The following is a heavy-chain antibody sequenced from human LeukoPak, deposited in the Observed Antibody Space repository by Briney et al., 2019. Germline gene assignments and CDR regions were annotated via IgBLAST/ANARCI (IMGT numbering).Heavy chain of an antibody. J-gene: IGHJ4*02. D-gene: IGHD4-17*01. CDR2: INHSGST. Sequence: KPSETLSLTCAVHSGSFSGYYWSWIRQPPGKGLEWIGEINHSGSTNYNPSLKSRVTISVDTSKNQFSLKLSSVTAADTAVYYCAREGDYGDYAVRGWGQGTLVTVSS. CDR1: SGSFSGYY. V-gene: IGHV4-34*01. CDR3: AREGDYGDYAVRG.